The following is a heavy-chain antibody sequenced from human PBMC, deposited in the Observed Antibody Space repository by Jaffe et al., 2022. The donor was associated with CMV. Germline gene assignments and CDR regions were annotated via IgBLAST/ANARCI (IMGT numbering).Heavy chain of an antibody. V-gene: IGHV2-26*01. J-gene: IGHJ3*02. CDR2: IFSNDEK. Sequence: QVTLKESGPVLVKPTETLTLTCTVSGFSLSNARMGVSWIRQPPGKALEWLAHIFSNDEKSYSTSLKSRLTISKDTSKSQVVLTMTNMDPVDTATYYCARILEEQQLVPLGDDAFDIWGQGTMVTVSS. CDR3: ARILEEQQLVPLGDDAFDI. D-gene: IGHD6-13*01. CDR1: GFSLSNARMG.